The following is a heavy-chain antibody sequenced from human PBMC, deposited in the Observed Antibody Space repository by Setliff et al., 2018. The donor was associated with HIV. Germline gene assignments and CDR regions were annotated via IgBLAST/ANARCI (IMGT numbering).Heavy chain of an antibody. CDR1: GFTFSRYA. V-gene: IGHV3-23*01. J-gene: IGHJ5*02. D-gene: IGHD3-10*01. Sequence: QTGGSLRLSCAASGFTFSRYAMTWVRQAPGKGLEWVSAISGSGIGSYYPDSVKGRFTISRDNSKNMLFLQMNSLRAEDTAVYYCAKDRRYYYGSGSYAADTWGQGTLVTVSS. CDR2: ISGSGIGS. CDR3: AKDRRYYYGSGSYAADT.